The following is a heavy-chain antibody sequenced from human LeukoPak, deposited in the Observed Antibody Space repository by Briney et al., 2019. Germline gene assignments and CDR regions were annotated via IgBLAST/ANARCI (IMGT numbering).Heavy chain of an antibody. CDR2: ISSSSSYI. CDR1: GFTFSSYS. J-gene: IGHJ6*02. V-gene: IGHV3-21*01. CDR3: ARGSGSYSDYYYGMDV. Sequence: GGSLRLSCAASGFTFSSYSMNWVRQAPGKGLEWVSSISSSSSYIYYADSVKGRFTISRDNAKNSLYLQMNSLRAEDTAVYYCARGSGSYSDYYYGMDVWGQGTTVTVSS. D-gene: IGHD1-26*01.